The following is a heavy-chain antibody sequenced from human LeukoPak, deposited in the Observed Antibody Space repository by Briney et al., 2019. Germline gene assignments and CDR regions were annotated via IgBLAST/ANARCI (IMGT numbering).Heavy chain of an antibody. D-gene: IGHD3-10*01. Sequence: SETLSHTCTVSGGSISPYFWSWIRQPPGKGLEWIGYISYTGSTNYNPSLKSRVTISVDTSKNQFSLQLTSVTAADTAVYYCARDDYRGVTNFDPWGQGTLVTVSS. CDR1: GGSISPYF. J-gene: IGHJ5*02. CDR3: ARDDYRGVTNFDP. CDR2: ISYTGST. V-gene: IGHV4-59*01.